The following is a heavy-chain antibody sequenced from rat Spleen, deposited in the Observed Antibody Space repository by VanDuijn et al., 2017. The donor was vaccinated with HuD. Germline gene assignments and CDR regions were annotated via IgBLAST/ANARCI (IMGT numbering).Heavy chain of an antibody. V-gene: IGHV5S13*01. CDR3: TTVWMDGYNY. J-gene: IGHJ2*01. Sequence: EVQLVESGGGLVQPGRSLKLSCAASGFTFSNYGMAWVRQAATKGLEWVTSISNSGGNTYYRDSVKGRFTISRDNAKSTLYLQMDSLRSEDTATYYCTTVWMDGYNYWGQGVMVTVSS. CDR1: GFTFSNYG. D-gene: IGHD1-9*01. CDR2: ISNSGGNT.